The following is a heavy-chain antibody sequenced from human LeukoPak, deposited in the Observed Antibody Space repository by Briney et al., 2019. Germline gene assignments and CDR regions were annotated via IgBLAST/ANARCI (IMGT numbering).Heavy chain of an antibody. D-gene: IGHD2-2*01. V-gene: IGHV4-30-4*01. CDR2: IYYSGYT. CDR1: GGSINSDDYY. Sequence: SETLSLTCTVSGGSINSDDYYWHWIRRPPGKGLEWIGYIYYSGYTYYHPSLKSRLTMSLDTSKNQFSLKLSSVTAADTAVYYCAREGGHGKYHFDYWGQGSLVTVSS. J-gene: IGHJ4*02. CDR3: AREGGHGKYHFDY.